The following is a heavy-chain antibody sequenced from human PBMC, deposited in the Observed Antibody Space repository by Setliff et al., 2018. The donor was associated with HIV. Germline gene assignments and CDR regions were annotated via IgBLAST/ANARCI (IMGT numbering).Heavy chain of an antibody. V-gene: IGHV4-34*01. CDR2: INHSGST. CDR3: ARGVGPDSSSFDY. Sequence: SETLSLTCAVYGGSFSGYYWSWIRQPPGKGLEWIGEINHSGSTNYNPSLKSRVTISVDTSKNQFSLKLSSVTAADTAVYYCARGVGPDSSSFDYWGQGTLVTVSS. CDR1: GGSFSGYY. D-gene: IGHD6-13*01. J-gene: IGHJ4*02.